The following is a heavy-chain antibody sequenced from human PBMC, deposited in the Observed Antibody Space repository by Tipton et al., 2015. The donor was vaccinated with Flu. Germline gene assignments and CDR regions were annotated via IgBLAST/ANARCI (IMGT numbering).Heavy chain of an antibody. J-gene: IGHJ5*02. CDR3: ARERLGEYNSAGYPES. Sequence: LRLSCTVSGDSINSDYFWGWIRQPPGKGLEWIAAIHRFGSTEYNPSLKSRVTISLDTSKNQFSLRLNSVTAADTAVYFCARERLGEYNSAGYPESWGQGTLVTVSP. D-gene: IGHD2/OR15-2a*01. CDR1: GDSINSDYF. V-gene: IGHV4-38-2*02. CDR2: IHRFGST.